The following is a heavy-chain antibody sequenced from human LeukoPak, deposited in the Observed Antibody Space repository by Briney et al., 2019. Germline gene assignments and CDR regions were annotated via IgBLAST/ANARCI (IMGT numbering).Heavy chain of an antibody. J-gene: IGHJ4*02. Sequence: SETLSLTCAVYGGSFSGSYWSWIRQSPGKGLEWIGEIHHSGSTNYNPSLKSRVTISLDTPNNQFSLKLTSVTAADTAVYYCARSRASVATAGTFGDWGQGALVTVSS. CDR3: ARSRASVATAGTFGD. D-gene: IGHD1-1*01. V-gene: IGHV4-34*01. CDR1: GGSFSGSY. CDR2: IHHSGST.